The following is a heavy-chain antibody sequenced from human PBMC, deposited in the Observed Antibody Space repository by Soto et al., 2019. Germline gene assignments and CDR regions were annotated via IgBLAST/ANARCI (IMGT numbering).Heavy chain of an antibody. CDR3: VKDLLAAAGYNWFDP. CDR2: ISGSGGST. CDR1: GFTFSSYA. V-gene: IGHV3-23*01. D-gene: IGHD6-13*01. J-gene: IGHJ5*02. Sequence: QPGGSLRLSCAASGFTFSSYAMSWVRQAPGQGLEWVSAISGSGGSTYYADSVKGRFTISRDNSKNTLYLQMNSLRAEDTAVYYCVKDLLAAAGYNWFDPWGQGTLVTVSS.